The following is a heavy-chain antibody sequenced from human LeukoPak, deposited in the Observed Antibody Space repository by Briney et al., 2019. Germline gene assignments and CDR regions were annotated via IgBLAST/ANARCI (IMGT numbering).Heavy chain of an antibody. D-gene: IGHD2-2*02. CDR3: ARSVVVPAAITFDY. J-gene: IGHJ4*02. CDR1: GYTFTGYY. V-gene: IGHV1-2*02. CDR2: INPNSGGT. Sequence: ASVKVSCKASGYTFTGYYMHWVRQAPGQGLEWMGWINPNSGGTNYAQKLQGRVTMTRDTSISTAYMELSRLRSDDTAVYYCARSVVVPAAITFDYWGQGTLVTVSS.